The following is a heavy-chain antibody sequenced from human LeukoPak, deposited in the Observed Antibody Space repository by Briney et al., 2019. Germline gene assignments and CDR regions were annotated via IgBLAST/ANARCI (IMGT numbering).Heavy chain of an antibody. D-gene: IGHD6-19*01. V-gene: IGHV4-39*01. CDR1: GGSISSSSYY. J-gene: IGHJ4*02. CDR2: IYYSGST. CDR3: ARQQTRRAVAAGEDY. Sequence: SETLSRTCTVSGGSISSSSYYWGWIRQPPGKGLEWIGSIYYSGSTYYNPSLKSRVTISVDTSKNQFSLKLSSVTAADTAMYYCARQQTRRAVAAGEDYWGQGTLVTVSS.